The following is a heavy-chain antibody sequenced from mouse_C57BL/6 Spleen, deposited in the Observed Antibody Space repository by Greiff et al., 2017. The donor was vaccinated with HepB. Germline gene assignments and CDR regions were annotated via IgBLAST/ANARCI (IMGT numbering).Heavy chain of an antibody. J-gene: IGHJ2*01. Sequence: QVQLQQSGAELVKPGASVKLSCKASGYTFTSYWMQWVKQRPGQGLEWIGEIDPSDSYTNYNQKFKGKATLTVDTSSSTSYMQLSSLTSEDSAVYYFARSWDVRVYYFDYWGQGTTLTVSS. CDR3: ARSWDVRVYYFDY. V-gene: IGHV1-50*01. CDR1: GYTFTSYW. D-gene: IGHD4-1*01. CDR2: IDPSDSYT.